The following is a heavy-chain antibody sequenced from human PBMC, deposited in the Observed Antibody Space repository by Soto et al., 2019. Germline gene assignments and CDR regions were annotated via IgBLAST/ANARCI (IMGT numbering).Heavy chain of an antibody. CDR2: ISGSDGGA. D-gene: IGHD3-22*01. CDR3: VRATYFSDSSGYTRCLDY. Sequence: EVHLLESGGGLVQPGGSLRLSCAASELSSSNHAMTWVRQAPGKGLEWVSGISGSDGGAYYADSVKGRFTISRDNSRSTLYLQMNSLKTEDTAVYYCVRATYFSDSSGYTRCLDYWGQGTLVTVSS. CDR1: ELSSSNHA. J-gene: IGHJ4*02. V-gene: IGHV3-23*01.